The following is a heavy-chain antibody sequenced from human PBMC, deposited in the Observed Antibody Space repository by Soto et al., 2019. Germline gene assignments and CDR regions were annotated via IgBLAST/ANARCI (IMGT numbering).Heavy chain of an antibody. Sequence: QVHFQESGPGLVKPSETLSLTCTVSGGCINNYYCNWVRQPPGKGLEWIGSIHYSGTTHYNPSLESQVTISANRAKNQYTLMLNSVTAADKAVYYCAGDTNGIDVRGQGTTVTVYS. V-gene: IGHV4-59*01. CDR2: IHYSGTT. CDR1: GGCINNYY. CDR3: AGDTNGIDV. J-gene: IGHJ6*02.